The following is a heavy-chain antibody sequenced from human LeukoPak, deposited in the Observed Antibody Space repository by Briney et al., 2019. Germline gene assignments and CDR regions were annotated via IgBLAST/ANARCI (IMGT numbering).Heavy chain of an antibody. J-gene: IGHJ4*02. V-gene: IGHV4-59*11. CDR2: IYYSGST. CDR3: ARDRGGYDYFDF. CDR1: GGSISGHY. Sequence: PSETLSLTCTVSGGSISGHYWNWIRLPPGQGLEWVGYIYYSGSTNYNPSLKSRVTISVDTSKNQFSPKLSSVTAADTAVYYCARDRGGYDYFDFWGQGTLVTVSS. D-gene: IGHD5-12*01.